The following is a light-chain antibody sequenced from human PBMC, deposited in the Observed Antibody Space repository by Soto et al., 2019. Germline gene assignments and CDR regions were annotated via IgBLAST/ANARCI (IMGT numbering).Light chain of an antibody. CDR1: SSDVGGYNY. Sequence: QSALTQPRSVSGSPGQSVTISCIGTSSDVGGYNYVSWYQQHPGKAPKFMIYDVNKRPSGVPDRFSGSKSGSTASLTISGLQTDDVADYYCCSYAGTYTWVFGGGTKLTVL. CDR3: CSYAGTYTWV. CDR2: DVN. J-gene: IGLJ3*02. V-gene: IGLV2-11*01.